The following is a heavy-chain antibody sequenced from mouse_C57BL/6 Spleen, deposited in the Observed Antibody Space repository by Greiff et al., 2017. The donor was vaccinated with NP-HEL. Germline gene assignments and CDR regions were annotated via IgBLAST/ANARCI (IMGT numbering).Heavy chain of an antibody. V-gene: IGHV5-9-1*02. CDR2: ISSGGDYI. CDR1: GFTFSSYA. J-gene: IGHJ4*01. Sequence: EVQRVESGEGLVKPGGSLKLSCAASGFTFSSYAMSWVRQTPEKRLEWVAYISSGGDYIYYADTVKGRFTISRDNARNTLYLQMSSLKSEDTAMYYCTRDRYLYAMDYWGQGTSVTVSS. CDR3: TRDRYLYAMDY. D-gene: IGHD5-1-1*01.